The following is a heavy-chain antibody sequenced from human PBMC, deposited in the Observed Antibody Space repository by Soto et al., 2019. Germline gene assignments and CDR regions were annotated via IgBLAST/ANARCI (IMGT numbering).Heavy chain of an antibody. Sequence: QVQLVESGGGVVQPGRSLRLSCAASGFTFSSYAMHWVRQAPGKGLEWVAVISYDGSNKYYADSVKGRFTISRDNSKNTRYLQMNRLRAEDTAVYYCARAGRYDYVWGSSPSYWGQGTLVTVSS. V-gene: IGHV3-30-3*01. D-gene: IGHD3-16*01. J-gene: IGHJ4*02. CDR1: GFTFSSYA. CDR3: ARAGRYDYVWGSSPSY. CDR2: ISYDGSNK.